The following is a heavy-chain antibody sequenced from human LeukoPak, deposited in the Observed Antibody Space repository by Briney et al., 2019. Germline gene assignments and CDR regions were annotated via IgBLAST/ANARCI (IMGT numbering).Heavy chain of an antibody. CDR3: ARVVVGAVDY. D-gene: IGHD1-26*01. V-gene: IGHV1-2*02. CDR1: GYTFTRYY. Sequence: ASVKVSCKASGYTFTRYYMHWVRQAPGPGLEWMGWINPNSGGTNYAQKFQGRVTMTRDTSISTAYMELSRLRSDDTAVYYCARVVVGAVDYWGQGTLVTVSS. J-gene: IGHJ4*02. CDR2: INPNSGGT.